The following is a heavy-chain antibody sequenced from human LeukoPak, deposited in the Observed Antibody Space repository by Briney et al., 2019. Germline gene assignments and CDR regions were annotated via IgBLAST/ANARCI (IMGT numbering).Heavy chain of an antibody. D-gene: IGHD3-10*01. Sequence: GGSLRLSCSASGFRFSDSPMHWVRQAPGKGLEYVSAISSNGGATYYGDSLKGRFTISRDNSKNTLYLQMSSLRVEDTAVYYCVKGIFASGIDSFDFWGQGTMVTVSS. CDR1: GFRFSDSP. J-gene: IGHJ3*01. CDR3: VKGIFASGIDSFDF. CDR2: ISSNGGAT. V-gene: IGHV3-64D*09.